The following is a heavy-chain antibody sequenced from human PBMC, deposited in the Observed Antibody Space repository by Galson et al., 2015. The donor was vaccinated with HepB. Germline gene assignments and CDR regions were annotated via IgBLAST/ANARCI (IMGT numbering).Heavy chain of an antibody. CDR1: GFTFSSYW. J-gene: IGHJ4*02. CDR3: ARASVGYCSSTSCDLDY. V-gene: IGHV3-74*01. D-gene: IGHD2-2*01. Sequence: SLRLSCAASGFTFSSYWMHWVRQAPGKGLVWVSRINSDGSSTSYADSVKGRFTISRDNAKNTLYLQMNSLRAEDTAVYYCARASVGYCSSTSCDLDYWGQGTLVTVSS. CDR2: INSDGSST.